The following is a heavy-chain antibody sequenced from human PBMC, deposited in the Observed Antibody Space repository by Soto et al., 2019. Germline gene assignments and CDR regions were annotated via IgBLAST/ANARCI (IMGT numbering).Heavy chain of an antibody. Sequence: NPSETLSLTCTVSGDSIRDSFWSWVRQPPGKGLEWIGLVHHTGNTNYNPSLETRVTMLIDASANHFSLTLTSVTPADAAIYYCARGREDHVDHHFGHLFDSWGQGTPVTVSS. CDR1: GDSIRDSF. D-gene: IGHD3-10*01. CDR2: VHHTGNT. J-gene: IGHJ4*02. V-gene: IGHV4-59*01. CDR3: ARGREDHVDHHFGHLFDS.